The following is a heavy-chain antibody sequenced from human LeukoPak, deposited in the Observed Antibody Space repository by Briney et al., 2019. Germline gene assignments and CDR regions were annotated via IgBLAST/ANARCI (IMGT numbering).Heavy chain of an antibody. CDR2: IKQDGSEK. D-gene: IGHD2-15*01. CDR3: ARDGGYCSGGSCYDY. V-gene: IGHV3-7*01. Sequence: GGSLRLSCAASGLTFSSYWMSWVRQAPGKGLEWVANIKQDGSEKYYVDSVKGRFTISRDNAKNSLYLQMNSLRAEDTAVYYCARDGGYCSGGSCYDYWGQGTLVTVSS. CDR1: GLTFSSYW. J-gene: IGHJ4*02.